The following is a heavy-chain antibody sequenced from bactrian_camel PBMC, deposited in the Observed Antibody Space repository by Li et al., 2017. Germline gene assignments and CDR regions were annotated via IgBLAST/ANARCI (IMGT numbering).Heavy chain of an antibody. CDR2: MAWAGNRP. J-gene: IGHJ4*01. V-gene: IGHV3-1*01. Sequence: DVQLVESGGGVVRPGESLRLSCVASGFTIDHRDMTWVRQAPGKGLERISGMAWAGNRPWYAASVKGRFTASHDNHKSLYLQMNNLKPEDTAKYYCGSCPGAGLSKGTQVTVS. D-gene: IGHD3*01. CDR1: GFTIDHRD.